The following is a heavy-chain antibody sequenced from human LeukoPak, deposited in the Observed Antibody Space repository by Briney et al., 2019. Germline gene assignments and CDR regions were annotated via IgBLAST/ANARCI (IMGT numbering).Heavy chain of an antibody. CDR1: GFSFSTYA. D-gene: IGHD4-17*01. J-gene: IGHJ6*02. Sequence: GGSLRLSCAASGFSFSTYAMNWVRQAPDKGLEWVSGISGSGGSIYYADSVKGRFTISRDNSKNTLHLQMNSLRAEDTAVYYCAKEVYAEYVEVYYYGMDVWGQGTTVTVS. CDR3: AKEVYAEYVEVYYYGMDV. V-gene: IGHV3-23*01. CDR2: ISGSGGSI.